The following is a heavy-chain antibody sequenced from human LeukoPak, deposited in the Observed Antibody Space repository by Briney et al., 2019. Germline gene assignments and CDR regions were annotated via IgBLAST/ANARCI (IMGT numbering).Heavy chain of an antibody. D-gene: IGHD1-26*01. Sequence: SETLSLTCAVYGESFSGYYWTWIRQPPGKGLEWIGEINDSGRTSCNPSLKSRVTISRDTSKNHFSLKLNSVTAADTAVYYCTRDRGSWTVDWWGQGTLITVSS. CDR3: TRDRGSWTVDW. J-gene: IGHJ4*02. CDR1: GESFSGYY. V-gene: IGHV4-34*01. CDR2: INDSGRT.